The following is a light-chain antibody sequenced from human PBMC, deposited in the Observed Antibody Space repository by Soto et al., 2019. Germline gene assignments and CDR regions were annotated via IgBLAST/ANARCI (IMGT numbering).Light chain of an antibody. V-gene: IGKV1-5*03. CDR2: KAS. CDR1: QSISNW. CDR3: QHYNSS. Sequence: DIQMTQSPSTLSASVGDRVTITCRASQSISNWLAWYQQKPGKAPKLLIYKASSLESGVPSRFSGSGSGTDFTLTISSLQPDDFATYYCQHYNSSFGQGTKVEIK. J-gene: IGKJ1*01.